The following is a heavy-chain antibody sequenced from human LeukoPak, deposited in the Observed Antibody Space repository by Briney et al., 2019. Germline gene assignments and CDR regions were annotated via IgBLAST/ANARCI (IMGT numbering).Heavy chain of an antibody. J-gene: IGHJ4*02. V-gene: IGHV4-4*07. CDR1: GGSISSYY. CDR3: ARHSSSWYDHHFDY. Sequence: SETLSLTCTVSGGSISSYYWSWIRQPAGKGLEWIGRIYTSGSTNYNPSLKSRVTMSVDTSKNQFSLKLSSVTAADTAVYYCARHSSSWYDHHFDYWGQGTLVTVSS. D-gene: IGHD6-13*01. CDR2: IYTSGST.